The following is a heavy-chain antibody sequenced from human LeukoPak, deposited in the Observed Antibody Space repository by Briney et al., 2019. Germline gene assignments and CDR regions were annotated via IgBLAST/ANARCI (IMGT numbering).Heavy chain of an antibody. CDR1: GGSISSYY. V-gene: IGHV4-59*01. D-gene: IGHD5-18*01. CDR2: IHDSGST. Sequence: SETLSLTCTVSGGSISSYYWIWIRQPPGKGLEWIGHIHDSGSTTYNPSLKSRVTISVDTSKNQFSLKVSSVTAADTAVYYCARETRHTAMGDWGQGTLVTVSS. J-gene: IGHJ4*02. CDR3: ARETRHTAMGD.